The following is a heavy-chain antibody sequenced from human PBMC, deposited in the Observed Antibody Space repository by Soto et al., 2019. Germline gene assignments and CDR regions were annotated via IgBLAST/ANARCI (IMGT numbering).Heavy chain of an antibody. CDR1: GGSISSGGYY. J-gene: IGHJ3*02. Sequence: SETLSLTCTVSGGSISSGGYYWSWIRQHPGKGLEWIGYIYYSGSTYYNPSLKSRVTISVDTSKNQFSLKLSSVTAADTAVYYCARASDDYVWGSYRSPDAFDIWGQGTMVTVSS. CDR2: IYYSGST. CDR3: ARASDDYVWGSYRSPDAFDI. D-gene: IGHD3-16*02. V-gene: IGHV4-31*03.